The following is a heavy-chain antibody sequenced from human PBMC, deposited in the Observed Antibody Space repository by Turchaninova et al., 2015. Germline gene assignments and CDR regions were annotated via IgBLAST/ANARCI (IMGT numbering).Heavy chain of an antibody. J-gene: IGHJ4*02. V-gene: IGHV1-2*02. CDR2: INPNSGGT. CDR1: RDTFTDYY. D-gene: IGHD5-18*01. CDR3: ARDPGQSYGPADY. Sequence: QGXPVQSGXEVTXPGAXXXASXXXSRDTFTDYYMEWVRQAPGQGLEWMGWINPNSGGTNFAQKFQGRVTMTRDTSISTVYMELSRLRSDDTAVYYCARDPGQSYGPADYWGQGTLVTVSS.